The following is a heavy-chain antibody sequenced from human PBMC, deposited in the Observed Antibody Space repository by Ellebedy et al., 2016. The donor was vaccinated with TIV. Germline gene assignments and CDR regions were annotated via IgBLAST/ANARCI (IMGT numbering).Heavy chain of an antibody. CDR1: GFTFRSYG. D-gene: IGHD2-15*01. CDR2: IWYDGSKK. Sequence: GESLKISXAASGFTFRSYGIHWVRLAPGKGLEWVAAIWYDGSKKYYADSVKGRFTISRDNSKNTVYLQMNSLRAEDTAMYYCARVGYCSGGNCYGAPDGLDIWGQGTMVTVSS. V-gene: IGHV3-33*01. CDR3: ARVGYCSGGNCYGAPDGLDI. J-gene: IGHJ3*02.